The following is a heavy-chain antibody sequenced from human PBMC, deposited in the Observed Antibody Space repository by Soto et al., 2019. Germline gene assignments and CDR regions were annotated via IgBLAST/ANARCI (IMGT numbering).Heavy chain of an antibody. D-gene: IGHD6-19*01. J-gene: IGHJ4*02. CDR3: AKDTSGWYGFVDY. Sequence: PGGSLRLSCAASGFTFSSYGMHWVRQAPGKGLEWVAVISYDGSNKYYADSVKGRFTISRDNSKNTLYLQMNSLRAEDTAVYYCAKDTSGWYGFVDYWGQGTLVTVSS. CDR2: ISYDGSNK. V-gene: IGHV3-30*18. CDR1: GFTFSSYG.